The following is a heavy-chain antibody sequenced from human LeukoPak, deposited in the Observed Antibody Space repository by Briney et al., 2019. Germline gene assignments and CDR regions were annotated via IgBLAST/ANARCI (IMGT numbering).Heavy chain of an antibody. V-gene: IGHV4-39*02. J-gene: IGHJ5*02. CDR1: GGSIRGSYYY. CDR3: AKDYCSGGSCYGGWFDP. CDR2: IYDSGST. Sequence: PSETLSLTCTVSGGSIRGSYYYWGWIRQPPGKGLEWLGSIYDSGSTYYNPSLKSRVTISVDTSKNQFSLKLSSVTAADTAVYYCAKDYCSGGSCYGGWFDPWGQGTLVTVSS. D-gene: IGHD2-15*01.